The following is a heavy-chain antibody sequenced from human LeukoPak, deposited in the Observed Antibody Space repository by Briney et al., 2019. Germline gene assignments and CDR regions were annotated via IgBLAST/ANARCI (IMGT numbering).Heavy chain of an antibody. Sequence: ASVKASCKASGYTFTSYAMNWVRQAPGQGLEWMGRIIPILGIANYAQKFQGRVTITADKSTSTAYMELSSLRSEDTAVYYCARGTGTSGWFDPWGQGTLVTVSS. CDR2: IIPILGIA. D-gene: IGHD1-1*01. CDR3: ARGTGTSGWFDP. J-gene: IGHJ5*02. CDR1: GYTFTSYA. V-gene: IGHV1-69*04.